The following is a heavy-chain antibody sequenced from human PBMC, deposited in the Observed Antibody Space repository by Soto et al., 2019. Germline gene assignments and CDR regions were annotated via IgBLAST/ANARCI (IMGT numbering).Heavy chain of an antibody. V-gene: IGHV1-46*01. CDR3: ARVGRYPDDYYYYGMDV. D-gene: IGHD3-9*01. CDR1: GYTFTIYY. Sequence: SVKVSCEAFGYTFTIYYIHWVRQAPGQGLEWMGVINTSVGSPTYAQKFQDRVTMTRDTSTSTVYMELSSLRSEDTAVSYCARVGRYPDDYYYYGMDVWGQGMRFTVS. CDR2: INTSVGSP. J-gene: IGHJ6*02.